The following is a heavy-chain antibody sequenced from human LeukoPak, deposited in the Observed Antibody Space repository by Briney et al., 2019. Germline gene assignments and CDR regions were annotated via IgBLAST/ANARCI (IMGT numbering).Heavy chain of an antibody. V-gene: IGHV3-33*01. Sequence: PGRSLRLSCAVSGFIFSDYGLHWVRQAPGKGLEWVAVTRFDGSIKQYADSVKGRSTISRDDSKNTLYLQMNFLKSEDTAVYYCARWGGTRQYYFDYWGQGTLVTVSS. CDR2: TRFDGSIK. CDR1: GFIFSDYG. D-gene: IGHD1-1*01. CDR3: ARWGGTRQYYFDY. J-gene: IGHJ4*02.